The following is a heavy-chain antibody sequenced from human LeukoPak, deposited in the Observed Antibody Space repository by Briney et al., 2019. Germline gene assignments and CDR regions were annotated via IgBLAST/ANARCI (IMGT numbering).Heavy chain of an antibody. CDR1: GFTFSSYS. J-gene: IGHJ3*02. CDR2: ISSSSSYI. Sequence: GGSLRLSCAASGFTFSSYSMNWVRQAPGKGLEWVSSISSSSSYIYYADSVKGRFTISRDNAKNSLYLQMNSLRAEDTVVYYCARERTYYDFWSGHDAFDIRGQGTMVTVSS. V-gene: IGHV3-21*01. CDR3: ARERTYYDFWSGHDAFDI. D-gene: IGHD3-3*01.